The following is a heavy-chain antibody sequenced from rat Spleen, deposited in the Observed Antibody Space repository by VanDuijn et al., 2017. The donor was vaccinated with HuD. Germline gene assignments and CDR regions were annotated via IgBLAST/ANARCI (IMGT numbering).Heavy chain of an antibody. V-gene: IGHV1-43*01. Sequence: QVQLQQSRAELVKPAASVTLSCKASGYTFTSYYVSWIKQTTGQGLEYIGYINAGSGSTNYNEKFKGKATLTVDKSSSTAFMQFSGLSPDDSAVYYCARPRRTTDYYYVLDAWGQGTSVTVSS. CDR3: ARPRRTTDYYYVLDA. CDR1: GYTFTSYY. CDR2: INAGSGST. J-gene: IGHJ4*01. D-gene: IGHD1-6*01.